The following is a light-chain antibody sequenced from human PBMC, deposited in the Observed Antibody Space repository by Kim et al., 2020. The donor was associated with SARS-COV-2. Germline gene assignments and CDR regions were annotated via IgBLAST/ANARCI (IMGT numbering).Light chain of an antibody. V-gene: IGLV2-14*03. CDR2: DVS. CDR1: SSHVGGYNY. J-gene: IGLJ2*01. CDR3: SSYTSSSTVV. Sequence: GQSITISCTGTSSHVGGYNYVSWYQQHPGKAPKLMIYDVSNRPSGVSNRFSGSKSGNTASLTISGLQAEDEADYYCSSYTSSSTVVFGGGTQLTVL.